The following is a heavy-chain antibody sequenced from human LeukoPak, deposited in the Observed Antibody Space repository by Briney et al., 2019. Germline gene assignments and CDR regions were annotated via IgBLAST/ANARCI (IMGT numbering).Heavy chain of an antibody. Sequence: PGGSLRLSCAASGFTFSSYAMSWVRQAPGKGLEWVSAISGSGGSTYYADSVKGRFTISRDNSKNTLYLQMNSLRAEDMAVYYCAKDPYVWGTYFDYWGQGTLVTVSS. CDR1: GFTFSSYA. D-gene: IGHD3-16*01. V-gene: IGHV3-23*01. CDR2: ISGSGGST. J-gene: IGHJ4*02. CDR3: AKDPYVWGTYFDY.